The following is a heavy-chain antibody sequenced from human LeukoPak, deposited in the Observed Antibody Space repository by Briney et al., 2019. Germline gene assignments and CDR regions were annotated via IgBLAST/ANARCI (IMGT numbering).Heavy chain of an antibody. D-gene: IGHD3-10*01. Sequence: GGSLRLSCAASGFTFSSYWMHWVRQVPGKGLVWVSRINSDGSSTSYADSVKGRFTISGDNAKNTLYAQMNSLRAEDTAVYYCSTGSGHAFDIWGRGTMVTVSS. J-gene: IGHJ3*02. CDR1: GFTFSSYW. CDR2: INSDGSST. V-gene: IGHV3-74*01. CDR3: STGSGHAFDI.